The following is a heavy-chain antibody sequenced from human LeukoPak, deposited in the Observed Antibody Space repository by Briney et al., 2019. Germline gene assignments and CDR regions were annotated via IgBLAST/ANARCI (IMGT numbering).Heavy chain of an antibody. V-gene: IGHV3-48*03. CDR1: GFTFSSYE. D-gene: IGHD3-16*01. CDR3: ARDLASPRYYFDY. CDR2: ISSSGSAI. J-gene: IGHJ4*02. Sequence: GGSLRLSCAASGFTFSSYEMNSVRQAPGKGLEWVSYISSSGSAIYYADSVKGRFTISRDNAKNSLYLQMNSLRAEDTAVYYCARDLASPRYYFDYWGQGTLVTVSS.